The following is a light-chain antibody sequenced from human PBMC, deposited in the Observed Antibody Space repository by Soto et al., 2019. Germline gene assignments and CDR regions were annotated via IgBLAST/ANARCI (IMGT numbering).Light chain of an antibody. Sequence: QSSLTEAAGGSVSRGQSITISCTGTSRDVGSYNLVSWDQQHPGKAPKLVIYEGSKRPSGVSNRFSGSKSGNTASLTISGLQAEDEADYYCCSYAGSSTFYVFGTGTKVTVL. CDR3: CSYAGSSTFYV. CDR2: EGS. V-gene: IGLV2-23*01. CDR1: SRDVGSYNL. J-gene: IGLJ1*01.